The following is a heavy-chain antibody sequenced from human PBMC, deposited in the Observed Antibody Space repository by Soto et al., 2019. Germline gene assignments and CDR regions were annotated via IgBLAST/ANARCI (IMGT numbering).Heavy chain of an antibody. V-gene: IGHV3-33*01. J-gene: IGHJ4*02. D-gene: IGHD6-19*01. CDR3: ARVGIAVADLLALDY. CDR2: IWYDGSNK. CDR1: GFTFSSYG. Sequence: GGSLRLSCAASGFTFSSYGMHWVRQAPGKGLEWVAAIWYDGSNKYYADSVKGRFTISRDNSKNTLYLQMNSLRAEDTAVYYCARVGIAVADLLALDYWGQGTLVTVSS.